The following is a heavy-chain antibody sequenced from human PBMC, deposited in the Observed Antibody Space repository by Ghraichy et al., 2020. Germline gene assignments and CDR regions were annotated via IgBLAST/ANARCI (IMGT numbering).Heavy chain of an antibody. D-gene: IGHD3-16*01. CDR3: ARPTDVRGGYYGMDV. V-gene: IGHV4-39*01. CDR2: IYYSGST. Sequence: ESLNISCTVSGGSISSSSYYWGWIRQPPGKGLEWIGSIYYSGSTYYNPSLKSRVTISVDTSKNQFSLKLSSVTAADTAVYYCARPTDVRGGYYGMDVWGQGTTVTVSS. J-gene: IGHJ6*02. CDR1: GGSISSSSYY.